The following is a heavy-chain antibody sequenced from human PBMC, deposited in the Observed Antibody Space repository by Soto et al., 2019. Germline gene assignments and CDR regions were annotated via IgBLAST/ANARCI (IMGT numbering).Heavy chain of an antibody. CDR2: IHYTGSS. CDR1: GGSISGYY. J-gene: IGHJ4*02. V-gene: IGHV4-59*08. D-gene: IGHD4-4*01. Sequence: QLQLQESGPGLVKPSETLSLTCPVSGGSISGYYWSWIRQPPGKGLEWIAFIHYTGSSNSNPSLKRRVTISVDTSKNQLSLKLNSVTAADTAVYYCARHSNEYRKSLDNWGQGTLVTVSS. CDR3: ARHSNEYRKSLDN.